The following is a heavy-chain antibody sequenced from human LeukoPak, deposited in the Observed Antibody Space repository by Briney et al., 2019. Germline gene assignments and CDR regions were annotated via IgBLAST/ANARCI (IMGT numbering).Heavy chain of an antibody. CDR3: ARDYGGYGRFDY. D-gene: IGHD5-12*01. CDR2: IYYSGGT. J-gene: IGHJ4*02. CDR1: AGSISSGDSY. Sequence: PSQTLSLTCTVSAGSISSGDSYWNWIRQPPGKGLEWIGYIYYSGGTYYNPSLTSRVTISVDTSNNQFSLILSSVTAADTAVYYCARDYGGYGRFDYWGQGTLVTVSS. V-gene: IGHV4-30-4*08.